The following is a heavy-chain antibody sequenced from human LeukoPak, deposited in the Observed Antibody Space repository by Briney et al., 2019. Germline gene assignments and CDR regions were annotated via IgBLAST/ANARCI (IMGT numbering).Heavy chain of an antibody. J-gene: IGHJ4*02. V-gene: IGHV4-59*08. Sequence: SETLPLTCTVSGGSISSYYWSWIRQPPGKGLEWIGYIYYSGSTNYNPSLKSRVTISVDTSKNQFSLKLSSVTAADTAVYYCARLREGLDYCDSSGYLYYFDYWGQGTLVTVSS. CDR3: ARLREGLDYCDSSGYLYYFDY. CDR1: GGSISSYY. D-gene: IGHD3-22*01. CDR2: IYYSGST.